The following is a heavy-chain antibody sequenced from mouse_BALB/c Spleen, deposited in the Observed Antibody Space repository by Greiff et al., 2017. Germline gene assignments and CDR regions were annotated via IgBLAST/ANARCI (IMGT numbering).Heavy chain of an antibody. J-gene: IGHJ1*01. Sequence: QVQLQQSGAELVRPGVSVKISCKGSGYTFTDYAMHWVKQSHAKSLEWIGVISTYYGDASYNQKFKGKATMTVDKSSSTAYMQLSSLTSEDSAIYYCARWGRYFDVWGAGTTVTVSS. CDR2: ISTYYGDA. V-gene: IGHV1-67*01. CDR1: GYTFTDYA. CDR3: ARWGRYFDV. D-gene: IGHD3-3*01.